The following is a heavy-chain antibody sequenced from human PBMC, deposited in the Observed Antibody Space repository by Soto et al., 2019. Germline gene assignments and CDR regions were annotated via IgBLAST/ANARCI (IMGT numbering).Heavy chain of an antibody. CDR2: IWYDGSNK. J-gene: IGHJ6*02. D-gene: IGHD2-2*01. Sequence: GGSLRLSCAASGFTFSSYGMHWVRQAPGKGLEWVAVIWYDGSNKYYADSVKGRFTISRDNSKNTLYLQMNSLRAEDTAVYYCAREDIVVVPAAKEGSYYYGMDVWGQGTTVTVSS. CDR1: GFTFSSYG. CDR3: AREDIVVVPAAKEGSYYYGMDV. V-gene: IGHV3-33*01.